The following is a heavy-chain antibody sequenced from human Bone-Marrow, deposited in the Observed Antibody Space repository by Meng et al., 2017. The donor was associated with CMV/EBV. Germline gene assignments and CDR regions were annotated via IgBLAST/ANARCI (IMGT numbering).Heavy chain of an antibody. CDR2: ISSSSSYI. Sequence: GGSLRLSCAASGFTFSSYSMNWVRQAPGKGLEWVSSISSSSSYIYYADSVKGRFTISRDNAKNSLYLQMNSLRAEDTAVYYCARDSLETTLIVVVAARYYYYGMDVWGQGTTVTVSS. V-gene: IGHV3-21*01. J-gene: IGHJ6*02. CDR3: ARDSLETTLIVVVAARYYYYGMDV. CDR1: GFTFSSYS. D-gene: IGHD2-15*01.